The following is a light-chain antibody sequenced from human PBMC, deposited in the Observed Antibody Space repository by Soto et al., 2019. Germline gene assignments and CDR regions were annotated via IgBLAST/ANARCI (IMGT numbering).Light chain of an antibody. Sequence: DIVLTQSPAALSVSPGGRATLSCRASQPINSHLAWYQQKPGQPPRLLIYDASNRATGIPARFSGSGSGTDFTLTISSLEPDDFAVYFCQQRRDWPTFGQGTKVEI. V-gene: IGKV3-11*01. CDR1: QPINSH. J-gene: IGKJ1*01. CDR3: QQRRDWPT. CDR2: DAS.